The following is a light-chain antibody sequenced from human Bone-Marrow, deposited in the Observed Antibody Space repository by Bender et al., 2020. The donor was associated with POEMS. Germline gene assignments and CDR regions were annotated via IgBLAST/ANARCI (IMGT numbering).Light chain of an antibody. CDR2: EDT. V-gene: IGLV2-23*01. Sequence: QSSLTQPASVSGSPGQSITISCTRTSINVGTYNLVSWYQHHPGKAPKLIIYEDTKRPSGVSNRFSGSKSGSTASLTISGLQTEDEADYYCCSYSSTSTLVFGGGTKLTVL. CDR3: CSYSSTSTLV. J-gene: IGLJ3*02. CDR1: SINVGTYNL.